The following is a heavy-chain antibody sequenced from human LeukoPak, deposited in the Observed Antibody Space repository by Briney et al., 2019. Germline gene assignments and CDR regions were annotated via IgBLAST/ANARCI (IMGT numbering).Heavy chain of an antibody. V-gene: IGHV1-18*01. J-gene: IGHJ4*02. CDR3: ARDPGTWGYVYYYDSSGYYPPYYFDY. D-gene: IGHD3-22*01. CDR1: GYTFTSYG. CDR2: ISAYNGNT. Sequence: ASVKVSCKASGYTFTSYGISWVRQAPGQGLEWMGWISAYNGNTNYAQKLQGRVTMTTDTSTSTAYMEPRSLRSDDTAVYYCARDPGTWGYVYYYDSSGYYPPYYFDYWGQGTLVTVSS.